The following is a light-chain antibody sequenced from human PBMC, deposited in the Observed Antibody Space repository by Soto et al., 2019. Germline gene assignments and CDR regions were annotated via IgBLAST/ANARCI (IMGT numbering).Light chain of an antibody. CDR1: TSDVGSYNL. V-gene: IGLV2-23*02. J-gene: IGLJ2*01. Sequence: QSALTQPASVSGSPGPSITISCTGPTSDVGSYNLVSWYQHHPGKAPRLMIFAVTRRPSGVSNRFSGSKSGNTASLTISVLLAEDEADYYCCSHACSSAHVVFGGGTKLTVL. CDR3: CSHACSSAHVV. CDR2: AVT.